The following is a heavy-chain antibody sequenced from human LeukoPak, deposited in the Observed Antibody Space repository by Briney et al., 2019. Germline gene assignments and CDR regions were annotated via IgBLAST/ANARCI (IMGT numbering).Heavy chain of an antibody. D-gene: IGHD3-10*01. V-gene: IGHV3-74*03. CDR2: INSAGSST. CDR1: GFTFSSYW. J-gene: IGHJ4*02. Sequence: PGGSLRLSCAASGFTFSSYWMHWVRQAPGKGLVWVSRINSAGSSTAYADSVKGRLTISRDNAKNTLYLQMNSLRAEDTAVYYCTTMVQFGWGQGTLVTVSS. CDR3: TTMVQFG.